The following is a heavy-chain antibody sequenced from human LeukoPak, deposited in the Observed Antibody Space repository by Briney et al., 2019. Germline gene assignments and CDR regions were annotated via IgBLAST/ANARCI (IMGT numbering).Heavy chain of an antibody. V-gene: IGHV3-30*18. CDR3: AKLRGHYYGSGSYPPHYYYGMDV. CDR1: GFTFSIYG. J-gene: IGHJ6*02. CDR2: ISYDGSNK. D-gene: IGHD3-10*01. Sequence: PGGSLRLSCAASGFTFSIYGMHWVRQAPGKGLEGVAVISYDGSNKYYADTVKGGFTISRDNSLDPLYLQMNGLRPEDTAVYSCAKLRGHYYGSGSYPPHYYYGMDVWGQGTTVTVSS.